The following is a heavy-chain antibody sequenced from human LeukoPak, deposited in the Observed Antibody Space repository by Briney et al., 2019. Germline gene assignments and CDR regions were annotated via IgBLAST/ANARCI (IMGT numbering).Heavy chain of an antibody. CDR3: AKPIENGPLANFDY. Sequence: GRSLRLSCAASGFTFSSYAMHWVRQAPGKGLEWVAVISYDGSNKYYADSVKGRFTISRDNSKNTLYLQMNSLRAEDTAVYYCAKPIENGPLANFDYWGQGTLVTVSS. V-gene: IGHV3-30*18. D-gene: IGHD2-21*01. CDR2: ISYDGSNK. J-gene: IGHJ4*02. CDR1: GFTFSSYA.